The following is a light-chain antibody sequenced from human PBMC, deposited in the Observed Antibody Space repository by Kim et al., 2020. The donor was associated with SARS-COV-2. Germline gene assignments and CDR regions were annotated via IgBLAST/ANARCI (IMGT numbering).Light chain of an antibody. CDR1: SSDVGGYNY. J-gene: IGLJ2*01. Sequence: GQSITLSCTGTSSDVGGYNYVSLYQQHPGKAPKRMIYDVSKRPSGVSNRFSGSKSGNTASLTISGLQAEDEADYYCSSYTSSSTFVFGGGTKLTVL. CDR3: SSYTSSSTFV. CDR2: DVS. V-gene: IGLV2-14*04.